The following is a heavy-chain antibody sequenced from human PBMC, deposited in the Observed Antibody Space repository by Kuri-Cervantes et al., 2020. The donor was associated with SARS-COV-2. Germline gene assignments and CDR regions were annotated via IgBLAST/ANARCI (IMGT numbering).Heavy chain of an antibody. V-gene: IGHV3-35*01. D-gene: IGHD3-22*01. J-gene: IGHJ4*02. CDR1: GFTFSNSD. Sequence: GGSLRLSCAASGFTFSNSDMNWVHQAPGKGLEWVSGVSWNGSRTHYADSVKGRFIISRDNSRNTLYLQTNSLRAEDTAVYYCARDQTYYYDSSGYPGDYWGQGTLVTVSS. CDR3: ARDQTYYYDSSGYPGDY. CDR2: VSWNGSRT.